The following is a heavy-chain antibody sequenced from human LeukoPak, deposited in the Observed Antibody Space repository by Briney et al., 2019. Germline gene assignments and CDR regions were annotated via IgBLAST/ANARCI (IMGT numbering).Heavy chain of an antibody. Sequence: GGSLRLSCAASGFTFSSYWMTWVRQAPGKGLEWLANIKQDGREKNYADSVKGRFTISRDKAENSLYLQMNSLRAEDTAVYYCARDAGNSGYDLLDFWGQGTLVTVS. CDR1: GFTFSSYW. CDR3: ARDAGNSGYDLLDF. CDR2: IKQDGREK. J-gene: IGHJ4*02. V-gene: IGHV3-7*01. D-gene: IGHD5-12*01.